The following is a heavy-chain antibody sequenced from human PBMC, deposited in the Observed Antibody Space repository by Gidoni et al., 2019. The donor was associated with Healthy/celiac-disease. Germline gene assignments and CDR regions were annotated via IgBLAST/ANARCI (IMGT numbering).Heavy chain of an antibody. J-gene: IGHJ3*02. V-gene: IGHV3-21*01. Sequence: EVQLVESGGVLVTPGVSLRLPCAPSGFPFSSYRMNCVRQAPGKGLEWVSSMSSSSSYIYDADSVKGQFTISRDNAKNSLYLQMNSLRAEDTAVYYCARDPPPYNCGGDCYSFGAFDIWGQGTMVTVSS. CDR3: ARDPPPYNCGGDCYSFGAFDI. CDR2: MSSSSSYI. CDR1: GFPFSSYR. D-gene: IGHD2-21*02.